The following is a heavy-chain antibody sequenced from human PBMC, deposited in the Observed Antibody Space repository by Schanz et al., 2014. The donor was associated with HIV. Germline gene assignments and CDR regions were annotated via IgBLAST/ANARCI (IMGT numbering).Heavy chain of an antibody. V-gene: IGHV3-33*06. CDR2: IWYDGSNK. CDR1: GFTFSSYG. Sequence: QVQLVESGGGVVQPGRSLRLSCAASGFTFSSYGMHWVRQAPGKGLEWVAVIWYDGSNKYYADSVKGRFTISRDDSRTTLFLQMNSLRVEDTAIYYCAKDLLATTSWYGGIDYWGQGTLVTVSS. J-gene: IGHJ4*02. CDR3: AKDLLATTSWYGGIDY. D-gene: IGHD6-13*01.